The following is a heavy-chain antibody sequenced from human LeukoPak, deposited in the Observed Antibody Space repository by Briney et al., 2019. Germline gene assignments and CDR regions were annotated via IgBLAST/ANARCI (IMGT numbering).Heavy chain of an antibody. CDR3: ARDNGDYVSVDY. J-gene: IGHJ4*02. CDR2: IKSDGRST. Sequence: GGSLRLXCAASGFTFSSYWMHWVRQAPGKGLVWLSRIKSDGRSTSYADSVKGRFTISRDNAKSTLYLQMNSLRAEDTAVYYCARDNGDYVSVDYWGQGTLVTVSS. V-gene: IGHV3-74*01. CDR1: GFTFSSYW. D-gene: IGHD4-17*01.